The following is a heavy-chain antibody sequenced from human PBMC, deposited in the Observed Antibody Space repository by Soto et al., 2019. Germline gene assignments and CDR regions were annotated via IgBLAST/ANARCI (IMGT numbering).Heavy chain of an antibody. J-gene: IGHJ4*02. D-gene: IGHD2-15*01. CDR1: ESTFRSYS. CDR2: IFPDGST. V-gene: IGHV3-66*01. CDR3: ARRALPHAFVDY. Sequence: GGSLRLSCAASESTFRSYSIHWVRQAPGKGLEWVSVIFPDGSTYYTDSVRDRFTISRDNSKNTVYLQMNSLRAEDTAVYFCARRALPHAFVDYWGQGTLVTVSS.